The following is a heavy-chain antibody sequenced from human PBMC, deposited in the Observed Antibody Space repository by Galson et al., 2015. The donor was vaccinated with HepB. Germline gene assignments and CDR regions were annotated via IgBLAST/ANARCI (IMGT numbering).Heavy chain of an antibody. CDR3: AKERINIADEGSALDI. CDR1: GLTFSAYG. J-gene: IGHJ3*02. Sequence: SLRLSCAVSGLTFSAYGMHWVRQAPGKGLEWVAMIWFDGSNKKYADSVKGRFTIFRDNSKNMLYLQMNSLRAEDTAVYYCAKERINIADEGSALDIWGQGTMVTVSS. D-gene: IGHD6-13*01. CDR2: IWFDGSNK. V-gene: IGHV3-33*03.